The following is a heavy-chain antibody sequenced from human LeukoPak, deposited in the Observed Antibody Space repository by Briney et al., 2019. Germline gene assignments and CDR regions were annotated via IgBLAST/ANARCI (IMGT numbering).Heavy chain of an antibody. Sequence: PSETLSLTCAVYGGSFSGYYWSWIRQPPGKGLEWVSSISSSNSYMYYADSVKGRFTISRDNAKNSLYLQMNSLRAEDTAVYYCARDYFAVANNGDGFDIWGQGTMVTISS. CDR1: GGSFSGYY. D-gene: IGHD6-19*01. V-gene: IGHV3-21*01. CDR3: ARDYFAVANNGDGFDI. CDR2: ISSSNSYM. J-gene: IGHJ3*02.